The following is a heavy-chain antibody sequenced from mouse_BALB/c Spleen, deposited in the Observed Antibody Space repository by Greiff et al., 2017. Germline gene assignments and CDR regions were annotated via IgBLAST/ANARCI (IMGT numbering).Heavy chain of an antibody. CDR1: GFTFNTYA. V-gene: IGHV10-1*02. J-gene: IGHJ2*01. CDR2: IRSKSNNYAT. Sequence: DVQLVESGGGLVQPKGSLKLSCAASGFTFNTYAMNWVRQAPGKGLEWVARIRSKSNNYATYYADSVKDRFTISRDDSQSMLYLQMNNLKTEDTAMYYCVRHGADYFDYWGQGTTLTVSS. CDR3: VRHGADYFDY.